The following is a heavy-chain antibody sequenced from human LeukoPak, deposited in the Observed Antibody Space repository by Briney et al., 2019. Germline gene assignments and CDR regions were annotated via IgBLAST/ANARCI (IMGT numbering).Heavy chain of an antibody. J-gene: IGHJ6*02. CDR1: GYTFTSYG. CDR3: AKEVHYDFWSGFNYYYGMDV. V-gene: IGHV1-18*01. D-gene: IGHD3-3*01. CDR2: ISAYNGNT. Sequence: EASVKVSCKASGYTFTSYGISWVRQAPGQGLEWMGWISAYNGNTNYAQKLQGRVTMTTDTSTSTAYMELRSLRSDDTAVYYCAKEVHYDFWSGFNYYYGMDVWGQGTTVTVSS.